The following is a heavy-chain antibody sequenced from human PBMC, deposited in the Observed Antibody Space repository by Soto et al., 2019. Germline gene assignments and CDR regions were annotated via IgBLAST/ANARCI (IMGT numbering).Heavy chain of an antibody. Sequence: QVQLVESGGGVVQPGRSLRLSCAASGFTFSSYAMHWVRQAPGKGLEWVAVISYDGSNKYYADSVKGRFTISRDNSKNTLYLQMNSLRAEDTAVYYCARDLPTALGYSYGSPHNWFDPWGQGTLVTVSS. D-gene: IGHD5-18*01. CDR3: ARDLPTALGYSYGSPHNWFDP. CDR1: GFTFSSYA. CDR2: ISYDGSNK. J-gene: IGHJ5*02. V-gene: IGHV3-30-3*01.